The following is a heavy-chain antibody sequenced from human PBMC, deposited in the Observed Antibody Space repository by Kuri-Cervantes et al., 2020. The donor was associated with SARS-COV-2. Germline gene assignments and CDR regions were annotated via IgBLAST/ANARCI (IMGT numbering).Heavy chain of an antibody. CDR1: GGSISSYY. D-gene: IGHD6-19*01. CDR3: ARETVAGTGDWFDP. Sequence: GSLRLSCTVSGGSISSYYWSWIRQPPGKGLEWIEYIYYSGSTNYNPSLKSRVTISVDTSKNQFSLKLSSVTAADTAVYYCARETVAGTGDWFDPWGQGNRVTVSS. CDR2: IYYSGST. V-gene: IGHV4-59*12. J-gene: IGHJ5*02.